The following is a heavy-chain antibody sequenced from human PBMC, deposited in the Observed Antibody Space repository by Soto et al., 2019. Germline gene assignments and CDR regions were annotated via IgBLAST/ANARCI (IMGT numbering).Heavy chain of an antibody. CDR1: GGSFNDYF. D-gene: IGHD2-21*02. J-gene: IGHJ4*02. Sequence: SETLSLTCAVYGGSFNDYFWGWIRQPPGKGLEWIGEINHSGNTKYNPSLKSRVTISVDTSKNQFSLKLSSVTAADTAVYYCARSRIPTVMSPRNYWGQGTLVTVAS. V-gene: IGHV4-34*01. CDR3: ARSRIPTVMSPRNY. CDR2: INHSGNT.